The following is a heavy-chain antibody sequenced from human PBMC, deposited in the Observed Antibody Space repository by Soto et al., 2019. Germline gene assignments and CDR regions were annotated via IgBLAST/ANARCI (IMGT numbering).Heavy chain of an antibody. J-gene: IGHJ5*02. V-gene: IGHV1-69*01. D-gene: IGHD1-1*01. CDR1: GGTFSSYA. CDR3: ASWTDRPYNWFDP. Sequence: QVQLVQSGAEVKKPGSSVKVSCKASGGTFSSYAISWVRQAPGQGLEWMGGIIPIFGTSDYAQKFQGRVTITPDESTGTAYRELISLRSEDTAVDYCASWTDRPYNWFDPWGQGTLVTVSS. CDR2: IIPIFGTS.